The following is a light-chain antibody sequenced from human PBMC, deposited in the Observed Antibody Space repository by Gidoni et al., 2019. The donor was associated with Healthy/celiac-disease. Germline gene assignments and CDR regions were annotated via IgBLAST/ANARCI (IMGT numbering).Light chain of an antibody. CDR3: QQYGSSRRT. CDR1: QSVSSSY. Sequence: ELVLTQSPGPLSLSPGERATLSCRASQSVSSSYLAWYQQKPGQAPRLLIYGASSRATGIPDRFSGSGSGTDFTLTISRLEPEDFAVYYCQQYGSSRRTFGQGTKVEIK. V-gene: IGKV3-20*01. CDR2: GAS. J-gene: IGKJ1*01.